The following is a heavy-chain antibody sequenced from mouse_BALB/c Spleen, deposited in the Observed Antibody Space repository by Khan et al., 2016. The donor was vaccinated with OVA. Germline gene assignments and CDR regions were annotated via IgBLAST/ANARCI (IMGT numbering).Heavy chain of an antibody. CDR1: GFSFTSYG. Sequence: QVQLKQSGPGLVAPSQSLSITCTVSGFSFTSYGVCWVRQPPGKGLEWLGVLWGDGNTNYHSALRSRLSISKDNSKSQVFLKLNSLKTDDTATYYCAKDGGYYAVDYWGQGTSVTVSS. J-gene: IGHJ4*01. CDR3: AKDGGYYAVDY. V-gene: IGHV2-3*01. CDR2: LWGDGNT.